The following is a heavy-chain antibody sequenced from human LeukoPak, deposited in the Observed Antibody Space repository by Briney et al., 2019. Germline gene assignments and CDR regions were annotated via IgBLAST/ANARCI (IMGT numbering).Heavy chain of an antibody. D-gene: IGHD3-10*01. CDR2: ISAYNGNT. Sequence: ASVKVSCKASGYTFTSYGISWVRQAPGQGLEWMGRISAYNGNTNYAQKLQGRVTMTTDTSTSTAYMELRSLRSDDTAVYYCARDLNRSVRGVIYGYWGQGTLVTVSS. CDR3: ARDLNRSVRGVIYGY. J-gene: IGHJ4*02. CDR1: GYTFTSYG. V-gene: IGHV1-18*04.